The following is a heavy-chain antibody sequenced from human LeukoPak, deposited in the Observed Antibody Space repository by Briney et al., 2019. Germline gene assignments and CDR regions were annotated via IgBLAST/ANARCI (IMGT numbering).Heavy chain of an antibody. CDR2: IIPIFGTA. Sequence: GASVKVSCKASGGTFSSYAISWVRQALGQGLEWMGGIIPIFGTANYAQKFQGRVTITADKSTSTAYMELSSLRSEDTAVYYCAREGQYSSSSLEYYYYYYMDVWGKGTTVTVSS. J-gene: IGHJ6*03. CDR1: GGTFSSYA. V-gene: IGHV1-69*06. CDR3: AREGQYSSSSLEYYYYYYMDV. D-gene: IGHD6-6*01.